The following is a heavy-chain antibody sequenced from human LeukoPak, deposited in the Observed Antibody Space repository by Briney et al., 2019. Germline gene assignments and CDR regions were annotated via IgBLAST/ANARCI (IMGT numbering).Heavy chain of an antibody. J-gene: IGHJ4*02. CDR1: GRTFSSSA. Sequence: PGGSLRLYCAASGRTFSSSAMSWVRQAPGKGLEWVSSISGSGSGGSTYYADSVKGRFTISRDNSKNTLYLQMNSLIAEDTAVYYCAKSGYNRFDYWGQGTRVTVSS. CDR3: AKSGYNRFDY. D-gene: IGHD5-18*01. CDR2: ISGSGSGGST. V-gene: IGHV3-23*01.